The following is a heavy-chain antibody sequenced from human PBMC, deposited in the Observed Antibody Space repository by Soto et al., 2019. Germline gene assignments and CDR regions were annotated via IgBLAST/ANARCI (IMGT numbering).Heavy chain of an antibody. V-gene: IGHV4-30-4*01. D-gene: IGHD3-22*01. Sequence: QVQLQESGPGLVKPSQTLSLTCTVSGGSISSGDYYWSWIRQPPGKGLEWIGYIYYSGSTYYNPSLKSRVTISVDTSKNPFSLKLSSVTAADTAVYYCARYSYYYDSSGYRPLDYWGQGTLVTVSS. CDR1: GGSISSGDYY. J-gene: IGHJ4*02. CDR3: ARYSYYYDSSGYRPLDY. CDR2: IYYSGST.